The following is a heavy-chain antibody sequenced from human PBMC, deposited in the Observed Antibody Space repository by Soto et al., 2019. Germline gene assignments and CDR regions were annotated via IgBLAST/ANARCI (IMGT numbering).Heavy chain of an antibody. J-gene: IGHJ4*02. D-gene: IGHD2-15*01. CDR1: GGTFSTYT. Sequence: QLVQSGAEVMKPGSSVKVSCKASGGTFSTYTISWVRQAPGQGLEWMGRIIPILNVTNYAQKFQGRVTFTADKSTSTAYMELSSLRSEDAAAYYCVSSVVTATLGYWGQGTLVTVSS. CDR3: VSSVVTATLGY. V-gene: IGHV1-69*02. CDR2: IIPILNVT.